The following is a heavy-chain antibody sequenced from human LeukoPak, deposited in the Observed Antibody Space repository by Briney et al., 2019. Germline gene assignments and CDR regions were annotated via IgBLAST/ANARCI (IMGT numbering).Heavy chain of an antibody. J-gene: IGHJ4*02. D-gene: IGHD6-13*01. CDR2: INHSGST. Sequence: SETLSLTCTVSGGSISSSSYYWGWIRQPPGKGLEWIGEINHSGSTNYNPSLKSRVTISVDTSKNQFSLKLSSVTAADTAVYYCARSGYSSSWYGRVFDYWGQGTLVTVSS. CDR1: GGSISSSSYY. CDR3: ARSGYSSSWYGRVFDY. V-gene: IGHV4-39*07.